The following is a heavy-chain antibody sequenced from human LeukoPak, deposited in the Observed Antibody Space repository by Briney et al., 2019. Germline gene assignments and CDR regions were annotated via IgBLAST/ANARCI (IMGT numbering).Heavy chain of an antibody. D-gene: IGHD3-9*01. CDR2: ISSSSSYI. V-gene: IGHV3-21*01. CDR1: GFTFSSYS. Sequence: PGGSLRLPCAASGFTFSSYSMNWVRQAPGKGLEWVSSISSSSSYIYYADSVKGRFTISRDNAKNSLYLQMNSLRAEDTAVYYCARVLGYDILTGYLYYFDYWGQGTLVTVSS. J-gene: IGHJ4*02. CDR3: ARVLGYDILTGYLYYFDY.